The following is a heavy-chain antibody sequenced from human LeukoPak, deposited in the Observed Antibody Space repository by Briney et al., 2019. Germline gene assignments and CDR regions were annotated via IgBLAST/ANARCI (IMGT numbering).Heavy chain of an antibody. V-gene: IGHV3-23*01. D-gene: IGHD2-15*01. CDR1: GFTFSSYA. J-gene: IGHJ4*02. Sequence: QPGGSLRLSCAASGFTFSSYAMSWVRQAPGKGLEWVSAVSGSGANTYYADSLKGRFTISRDNSKNTVYLQMNSLRAEDTAVYYCAKWGCSGGSCYPFDYWGQGTLVTVSS. CDR3: AKWGCSGGSCYPFDY. CDR2: VSGSGANT.